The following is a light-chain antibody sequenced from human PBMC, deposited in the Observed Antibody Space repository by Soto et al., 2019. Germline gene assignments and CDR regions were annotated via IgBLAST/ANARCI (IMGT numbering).Light chain of an antibody. V-gene: IGKV3-20*01. CDR2: GAS. CDR3: QQYGGSPVT. CDR1: QSVS. Sequence: EIVLTQSPGTLSLSPGERATLSCRASQSVSLAWYQQKPGQAPRLLIYGASSMATGIPDRFSGSGSGTDFTLTISRLEPEDFAVYYCQQYGGSPVTFGPGTKVDIK. J-gene: IGKJ3*01.